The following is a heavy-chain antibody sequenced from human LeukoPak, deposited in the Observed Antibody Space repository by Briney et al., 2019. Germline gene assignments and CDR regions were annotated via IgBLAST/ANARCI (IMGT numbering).Heavy chain of an antibody. D-gene: IGHD2-15*01. CDR1: GFTFSDYY. J-gene: IGHJ4*02. CDR3: ATPLGYCSGGSCYSGFDY. CDR2: ISSSSSYT. Sequence: PGGSLRLSCAASGFTFSDYYMSWIRQAPGKGLEWASYISSSSSYTNYADSVKGRFTISRDNAKNSLYLQMNSLRAEDTAVYYCATPLGYCSGGSCYSGFDYWGQGTLVTVSS. V-gene: IGHV3-11*06.